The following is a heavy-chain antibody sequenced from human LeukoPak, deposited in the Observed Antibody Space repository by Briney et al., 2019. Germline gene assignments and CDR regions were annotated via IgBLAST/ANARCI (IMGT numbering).Heavy chain of an antibody. V-gene: IGHV4-61*01. CDR2: IYYSGST. D-gene: IGHD3-9*01. CDR3: ARVLRYFDWFTYYYYYYMDV. J-gene: IGHJ6*03. CDR1: GDSISSTIYY. Sequence: SETLSLTCTVSGDSISSTIYYWSWIRQPPGKGLEWIGYIYYSGSTNYNPSLKSRVTISADTSKNQFSLKLSSVTAADTAVYYCARVLRYFDWFTYYYYYYMDVWGKGTTVTISS.